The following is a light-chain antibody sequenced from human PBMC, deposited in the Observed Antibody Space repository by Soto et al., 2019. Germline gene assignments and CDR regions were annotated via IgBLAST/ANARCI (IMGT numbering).Light chain of an antibody. V-gene: IGKV3-20*01. CDR3: QQYGASPIYT. CDR2: GAS. CDR1: QSVSSNY. J-gene: IGKJ2*01. Sequence: EIVLTQSPGTLSLSPGERATLSCRASQSVSSNYLAWYQQKPGQAPRLLIYGASSRATGTPDRFSGSGSGTDFTLTISRLEPEDFEVYYCQQYGASPIYTLGQGT.